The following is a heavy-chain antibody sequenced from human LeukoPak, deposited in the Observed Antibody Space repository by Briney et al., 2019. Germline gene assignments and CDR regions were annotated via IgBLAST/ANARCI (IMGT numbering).Heavy chain of an antibody. Sequence: SETLSLTCTVSGGSISSRPYCWGWIRQPPGKGLEWLGSFYYSGSTYYKPSLKSRVTISVDTSKNQFSLKLSSVTAADTAVYYCARELGTSGWYFESVWGKGTTVTISS. D-gene: IGHD6-19*01. J-gene: IGHJ6*04. CDR2: FYYSGST. CDR3: ARELGTSGWYFESV. CDR1: GGSISSRPYC. V-gene: IGHV4-39*02.